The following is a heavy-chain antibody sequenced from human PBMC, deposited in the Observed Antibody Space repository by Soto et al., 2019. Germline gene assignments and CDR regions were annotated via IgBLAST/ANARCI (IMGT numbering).Heavy chain of an antibody. J-gene: IGHJ2*01. CDR2: FDPEDGET. CDR1: GYTLTELS. Sequence: ASVKVSCKVSGYTLTELSMHWVRQAPGKGLEWMGGFDPEDGETIYAQKFQGRVTMTEDTSTDTAYMELSSLRSEDTAVYYCATDYSYGGNDWYFDLWGRGTLVTVSS. D-gene: IGHD2-15*01. V-gene: IGHV1-24*01. CDR3: ATDYSYGGNDWYFDL.